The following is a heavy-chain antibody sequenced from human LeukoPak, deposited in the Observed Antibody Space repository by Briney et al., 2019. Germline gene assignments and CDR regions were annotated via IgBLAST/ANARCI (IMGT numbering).Heavy chain of an antibody. CDR1: GGTFGSYA. Sequence: SVKVSCKASGGTFGSYAISWVRQAPGQGLEWMGRIIPILGIANYAQKFQGRVTITADKSTSTAYMELSSLRSEDTAVYYCARDMVSSWLAVADYFDYWGQGTLVTVSS. CDR2: IIPILGIA. V-gene: IGHV1-69*04. J-gene: IGHJ4*02. D-gene: IGHD6-19*01. CDR3: ARDMVSSWLAVADYFDY.